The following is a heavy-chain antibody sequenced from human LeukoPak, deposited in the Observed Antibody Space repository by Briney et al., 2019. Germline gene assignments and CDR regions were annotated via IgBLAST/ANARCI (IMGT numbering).Heavy chain of an antibody. CDR1: GYTFTSYG. J-gene: IGHJ6*03. Sequence: ASVKVSCKASGYTFTSYGISWVRQAPGQGLEWMGWISAYNGNTNYAQKLQGRVTMTTDTSTSTAYMELRSLRSDDMAVYYCARVMYSSSWYGKYYYYMDVWGKGTTVTVSS. D-gene: IGHD6-13*01. V-gene: IGHV1-18*03. CDR2: ISAYNGNT. CDR3: ARVMYSSSWYGKYYYYMDV.